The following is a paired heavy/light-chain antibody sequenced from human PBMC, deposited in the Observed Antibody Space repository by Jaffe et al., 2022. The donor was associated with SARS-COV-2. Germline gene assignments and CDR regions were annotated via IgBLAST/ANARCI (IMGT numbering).Light chain of an antibody. Sequence: EIVLTQSPATLSLSPGERATLSCRASQSVNNYLAWYQQEPGQVPRLLIYDASNRAAGIPARFSGSGSGTDFTLTISSLEPEDFALYYCQQRSEWPLTFGGGTKVEIK. V-gene: IGKV3-11*01. J-gene: IGKJ4*01. CDR2: DAS. CDR1: QSVNNY. CDR3: QQRSEWPLT.
Heavy chain of an antibody. V-gene: IGHV3-30*19. J-gene: IGHJ4*02. CDR2: IYYDGSNQ. D-gene: IGHD6-6*01. Sequence: QVKLVESGGGGVQPGRSLRLSCAASGFTFRNHGMHWVRQAPGKGLEWVAVIYYDGSNQYYADSVKGRFIISRDNSKNTLYLQMNGLRAEDTAVYYCARDIASRRLDYWGQGTLVTVSS. CDR3: ARDIASRRLDY. CDR1: GFTFRNHG.